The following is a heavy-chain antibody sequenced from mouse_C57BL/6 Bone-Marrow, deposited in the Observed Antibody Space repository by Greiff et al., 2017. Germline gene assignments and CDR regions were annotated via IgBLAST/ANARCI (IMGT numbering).Heavy chain of an antibody. D-gene: IGHD4-1*02. CDR2: IHPNSGST. Sequence: VQLQQPGAELVKPGASVKLSCKASGYTFTSYWMHWVKQRPGQGLEWIGMIHPNSGSTNYNEKFKSKATLTVDKSSSTAYIQLSSLASEDSAVYYCARSTGKAWFSYWGQGTLVTVSA. CDR1: GYTFTSYW. CDR3: ARSTGKAWFSY. V-gene: IGHV1-64*01. J-gene: IGHJ3*01.